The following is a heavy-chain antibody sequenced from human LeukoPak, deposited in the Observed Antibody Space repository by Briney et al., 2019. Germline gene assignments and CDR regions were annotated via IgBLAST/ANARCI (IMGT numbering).Heavy chain of an antibody. CDR2: IYSGGNT. CDR1: GFTVSSNS. D-gene: IGHD4-23*01. Sequence: PGGSLRLSCTVSGFTVSSNSMSWVCQAPGKGLEWVSFIYSGGNTHYSDSVKGRFTISRDNSKNTLYLQMNSLRAEDTAVYYCARRAGGYSHPYDFWGQGILVTVSS. CDR3: ARRAGGYSHPYDF. V-gene: IGHV3-53*01. J-gene: IGHJ4*02.